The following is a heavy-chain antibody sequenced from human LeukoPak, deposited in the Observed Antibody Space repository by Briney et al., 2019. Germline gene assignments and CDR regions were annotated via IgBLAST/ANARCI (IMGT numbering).Heavy chain of an antibody. V-gene: IGHV3-23*01. Sequence: GGSLRLSCAASGFTFSSYAMNWVRQAPGKGLEWVSIISARDGRTYYADSVKGRFTISRDNSKNTLYLQMNSLRAEDTAIYYCAKYGPQDSGSSHFDYWGQGALVTVSS. CDR3: AKYGPQDSGSSHFDY. CDR1: GFTFSSYA. D-gene: IGHD1-26*01. CDR2: ISARDGRT. J-gene: IGHJ4*02.